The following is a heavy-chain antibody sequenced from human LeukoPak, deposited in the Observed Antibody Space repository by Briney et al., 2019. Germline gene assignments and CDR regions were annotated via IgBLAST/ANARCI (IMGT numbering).Heavy chain of an antibody. CDR1: GFTFSNYW. Sequence: SGGSLRLSCTASGFTFSNYWMHWVRQAPGKGLVWFSRINSDGSNTSYADSVKGRFIISRDNAKNTLYLQMNSLRAEDTAVYYCSYCSSTSCYAFWGQGTLVTVSS. CDR3: SYCSSTSCYAF. J-gene: IGHJ4*02. D-gene: IGHD2-2*01. CDR2: INSDGSNT. V-gene: IGHV3-74*01.